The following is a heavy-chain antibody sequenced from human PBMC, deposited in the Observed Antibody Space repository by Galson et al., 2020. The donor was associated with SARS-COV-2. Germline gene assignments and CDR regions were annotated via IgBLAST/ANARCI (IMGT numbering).Heavy chain of an antibody. CDR3: AKDIGYGSGIYYYGMDV. Sequence: GGSLRLSCAASGFTFDDYAMHWVRQPPGKGLEWVSGISWNGGRIAYADSVRGRFTVSRDNAKKSLYLEMSSLRAEDTAFYYCAKDIGYGSGIYYYGMDVWGQGTTVTVSS. J-gene: IGHJ6*02. CDR2: ISWNGGRI. V-gene: IGHV3-9*01. CDR1: GFTFDDYA. D-gene: IGHD3-10*01.